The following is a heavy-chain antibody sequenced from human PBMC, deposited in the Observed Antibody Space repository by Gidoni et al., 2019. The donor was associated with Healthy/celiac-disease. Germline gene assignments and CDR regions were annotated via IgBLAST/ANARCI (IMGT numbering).Heavy chain of an antibody. V-gene: IGHV3-23*01. CDR1: GLTFSSLS. D-gene: IGHD6-19*01. J-gene: IGHJ4*02. CDR3: AKGPYSSGWYSDY. CDR2: IRGGGGST. Sequence: EVQLLESAGGLVQPVVSLRLSCSASGLTFSSLSMSWVRQAPGKGLEWVSRIRGGGGSTYYADAAKGRFTISRDNSKNTLYLQMNSLRAEDTAVYYCAKGPYSSGWYSDYWVQGTLVTVSS.